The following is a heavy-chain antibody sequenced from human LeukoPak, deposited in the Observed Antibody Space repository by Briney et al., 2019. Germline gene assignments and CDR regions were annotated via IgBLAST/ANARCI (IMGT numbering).Heavy chain of an antibody. D-gene: IGHD5-12*01. CDR3: ARASIGGYDLDY. CDR1: GGTFNSYA. Sequence: GASVKVSCKASGGTFNSYAISWVRQAPGEGLEWMGWINPNSGGTNYAQKFQGRVTMTRDTSISTAYMELSRLRSDDTAVYYCARASIGGYDLDYWGQGTLVTVSS. J-gene: IGHJ4*02. V-gene: IGHV1-2*02. CDR2: INPNSGGT.